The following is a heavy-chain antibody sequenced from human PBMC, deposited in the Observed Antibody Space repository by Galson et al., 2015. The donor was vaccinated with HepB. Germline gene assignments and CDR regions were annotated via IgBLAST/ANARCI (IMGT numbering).Heavy chain of an antibody. J-gene: IGHJ6*02. Sequence: SLRLSCAASGFTISNYAMTWVRQAPGKGLEWILVISGGVGSPYYADSVRGRFTISRDSSKNTLYLQMNSLRADDTAIYYCARNHDDSGSRTYGMDVWGQGTTVTVSS. CDR3: ARNHDDSGSRTYGMDV. D-gene: IGHD3-22*01. V-gene: IGHV3-23*01. CDR1: GFTISNYA. CDR2: ISGGVGSP.